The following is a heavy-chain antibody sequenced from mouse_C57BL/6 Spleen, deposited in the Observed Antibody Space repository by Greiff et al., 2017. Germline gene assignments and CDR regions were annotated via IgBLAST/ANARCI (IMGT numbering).Heavy chain of an antibody. J-gene: IGHJ4*01. Sequence: LVEPGASVKISCKASGYAFSSSWMNWVKQRPGKGLEWIGRIYPGDGDTNYNGKFKGKATLTADKSSSTAYMRLSSLTSEDSAVYFCARGGYDYAMDYWGQGTSVTVSS. CDR3: ARGGYDYAMDY. V-gene: IGHV1-82*01. CDR1: GYAFSSSW. CDR2: IYPGDGDT. D-gene: IGHD2-10*02.